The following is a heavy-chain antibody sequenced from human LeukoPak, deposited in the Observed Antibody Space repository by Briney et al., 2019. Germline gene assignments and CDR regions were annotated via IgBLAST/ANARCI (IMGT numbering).Heavy chain of an antibody. J-gene: IGHJ3*02. D-gene: IGHD4-11*01. CDR2: IYPGDSDT. Sequence: PGGSLRLSCTGSGYSFTSYWIGWVRQMPGKGLEWMGIIYPGDSDTRYSPSFQGQVPISADKSISTAYLQWSSLKASDTAMYYCARRLRTTVTTRAFDIWGQGTMVTVSS. V-gene: IGHV5-51*01. CDR1: GYSFTSYW. CDR3: ARRLRTTVTTRAFDI.